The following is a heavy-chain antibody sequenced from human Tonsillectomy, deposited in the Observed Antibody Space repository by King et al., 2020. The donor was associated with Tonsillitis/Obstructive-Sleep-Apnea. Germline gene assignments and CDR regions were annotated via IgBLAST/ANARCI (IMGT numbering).Heavy chain of an antibody. CDR2: ITWKSGSI. Sequence: VQLVESGGGLVQPGRSLRLSCAASGFTFDDYAMHWVRQAPGKGLEWVSGITWKSGSIGYADSVKGRFTISRDNAKNSLYLQMNSLRVEDTALYYCAKDSGTTRRFDYGGQGTLVTVSS. D-gene: IGHD1-14*01. CDR1: GFTFDDYA. J-gene: IGHJ4*02. CDR3: AKDSGTTRRFDY. V-gene: IGHV3-9*01.